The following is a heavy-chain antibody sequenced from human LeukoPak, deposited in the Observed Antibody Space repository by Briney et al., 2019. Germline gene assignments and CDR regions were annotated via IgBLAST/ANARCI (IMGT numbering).Heavy chain of an antibody. V-gene: IGHV3-7*01. CDR2: IKPDGSEK. J-gene: IGHJ4*02. CDR3: ARDVVASNALDY. CDR1: GLMFSSYW. D-gene: IGHD2-21*01. Sequence: GGSLRLSCAASGLMFSSYWVSWVRQAPGKGLEWVANIKPDGSEKNYVDSVRGRFTISRDNAKSSVYLQMNSLRAEDTAVYYCARDVVASNALDYWGQGTQVTVSS.